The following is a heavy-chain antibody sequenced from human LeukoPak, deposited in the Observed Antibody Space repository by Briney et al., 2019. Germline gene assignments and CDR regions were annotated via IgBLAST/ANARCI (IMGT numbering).Heavy chain of an antibody. Sequence: TLSLTCTVSGGSISSGGYYWSWIRQPPGKGLEWVGYIYHSGSTNYNPSLKSRVTISVDRSKNQFSLKLSSVTAADTAVYYCARERRGDFWSGYKPGSAFDIWGQGTMVTVSS. V-gene: IGHV4-30-2*01. J-gene: IGHJ3*02. CDR1: GGSISSGGYY. D-gene: IGHD3-3*01. CDR2: IYHSGST. CDR3: ARERRGDFWSGYKPGSAFDI.